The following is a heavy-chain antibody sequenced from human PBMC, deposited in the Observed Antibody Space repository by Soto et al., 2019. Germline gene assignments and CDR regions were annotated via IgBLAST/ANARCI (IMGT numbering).Heavy chain of an antibody. Sequence: ASVKVSCKGSGYTFTSDYMHWVRQAPGQGLEWMGIINPSGGSTSYAQKFQGRVTMTRDTSTSSGYMELSSLRSEDTAVYYCARVKGGSYGRAQRTYFDYWGQGTLVTVSS. CDR2: INPSGGST. J-gene: IGHJ4*02. CDR3: ARVKGGSYGRAQRTYFDY. CDR1: GYTFTSDY. D-gene: IGHD3-16*01. V-gene: IGHV1-46*01.